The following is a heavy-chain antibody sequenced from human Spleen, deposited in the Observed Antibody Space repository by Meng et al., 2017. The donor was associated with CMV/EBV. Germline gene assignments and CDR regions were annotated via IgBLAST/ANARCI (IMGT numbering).Heavy chain of an antibody. D-gene: IGHD2/OR15-2a*01. CDR3: AKALSDNSYYYYYGMDV. J-gene: IGHJ6*02. Sequence: GGSLRLSCAASGFSFRNYAMHWVRQAPGKGLEWVAVIWYDGSDKFYVDSVKGRFTISRDNSKNTLSLQMNSLRADDTAVYSCAKALSDNSYYYYYGMDVWGQGTTVTVSS. V-gene: IGHV3-33*06. CDR2: IWYDGSDK. CDR1: GFSFRNYA.